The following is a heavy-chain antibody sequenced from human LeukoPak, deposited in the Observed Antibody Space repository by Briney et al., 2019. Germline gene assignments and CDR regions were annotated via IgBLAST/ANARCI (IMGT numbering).Heavy chain of an antibody. CDR3: ARIVPVSVTTYGTNWFDP. J-gene: IGHJ5*02. V-gene: IGHV4-4*07. Sequence: PSETLSLTCSVSGGSISSYYWTWIRQPAGKGLEWIGRIETSGGTKYNPSLKSRVSMSVETSKNQFSLKLSSVTAADTAVYYCARIVPVSVTTYGTNWFDPWGQGTLVTVSS. CDR1: GGSISSYY. D-gene: IGHD3-3*01. CDR2: IETSGGT.